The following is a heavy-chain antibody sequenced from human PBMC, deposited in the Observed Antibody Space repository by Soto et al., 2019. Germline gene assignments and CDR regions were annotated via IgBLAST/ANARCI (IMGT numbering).Heavy chain of an antibody. Sequence: GASVKVSCKASGGTFGSYAISWVRQAPGQGLEWMGGIIPIFGTANYAQKFQGRVTITADESTSTAYMELSSLRSEDTAVYYCASPLYCTNGVCPSYFDYWGQGTLVTVSS. CDR3: ASPLYCTNGVCPSYFDY. CDR1: GGTFGSYA. D-gene: IGHD2-8*01. V-gene: IGHV1-69*13. CDR2: IIPIFGTA. J-gene: IGHJ4*02.